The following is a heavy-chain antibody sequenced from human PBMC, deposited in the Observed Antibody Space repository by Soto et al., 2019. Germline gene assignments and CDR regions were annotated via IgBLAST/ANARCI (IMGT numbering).Heavy chain of an antibody. D-gene: IGHD6-19*01. J-gene: IGHJ4*02. CDR3: ARDSSSCWYYFEY. CDR2: ISAYNGNT. CDR1: DYTLTRKG. Sequence: PSGELPCKACDYTLTRKGISWVRQAPGQGHEWMGWISAYNGNTNYAQKLQGRVTMTTDTSTSTAYMELRSLRSDDTAVYYCARDSSSCWYYFEYWGQGTLVTVSS. V-gene: IGHV1-18*01.